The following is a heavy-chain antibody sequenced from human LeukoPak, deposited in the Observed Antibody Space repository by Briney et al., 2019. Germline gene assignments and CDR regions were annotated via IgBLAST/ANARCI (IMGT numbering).Heavy chain of an antibody. V-gene: IGHV3-48*01. J-gene: IGHJ4*02. CDR2: ISSSSRTI. Sequence: GGSLRLSCAASGFTFSSYSMNWVRQAPGKGLEWLSYISSSSRTIYYADSVKGRFTISRDNANNSLYLQMNSLRAEDMAVYYCTRDRYGDYDFDYWGQGTLVTVSS. CDR3: TRDRYGDYDFDY. CDR1: GFTFSSYS. D-gene: IGHD4-17*01.